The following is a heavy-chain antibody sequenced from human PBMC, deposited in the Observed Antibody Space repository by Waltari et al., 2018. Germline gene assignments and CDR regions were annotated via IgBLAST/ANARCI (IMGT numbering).Heavy chain of an antibody. CDR2: INHSGST. D-gene: IGHD3-16*02. CDR3: ARGVIDYYYYYYMDV. CDR1: GGSFSGYY. J-gene: IGHJ6*03. V-gene: IGHV4-34*01. Sequence: QVQLQQWGAGLLKPSETLSLTCAVYGGSFSGYYWSCIRQPPGKGLEWIGEINHSGSTNYNPSLKSRVTISVDTSKNQFSLKLNSVTAADTAVYYCARGVIDYYYYYYMDVWGKGTTVTVSS.